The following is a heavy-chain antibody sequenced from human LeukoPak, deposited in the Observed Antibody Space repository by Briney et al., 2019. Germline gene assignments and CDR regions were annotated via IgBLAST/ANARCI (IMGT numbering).Heavy chain of an antibody. CDR1: GFTFSSYA. V-gene: IGHV3-23*01. CDR2: FRGSGGYT. Sequence: GGSLRLSCAASGFTFSSYAMSWVRQAPGKGLEWVSGFRGSGGYTFYADSVKGRVTISRDNSKSTLYLQMNSLRAEDTAVYYCAKGYGDPSHFDYWGQGILVTVLS. J-gene: IGHJ4*02. D-gene: IGHD4-17*01. CDR3: AKGYGDPSHFDY.